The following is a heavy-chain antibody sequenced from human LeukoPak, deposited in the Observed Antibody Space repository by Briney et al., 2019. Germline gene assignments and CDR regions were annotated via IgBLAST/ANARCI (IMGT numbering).Heavy chain of an antibody. D-gene: IGHD5-12*01. V-gene: IGHV3-11*01. Sequence: GGSLRLSCAASGFTFSDYYMNWIRQTPRKGREWLSYISSRGDTMFYADSVRGRFTIARDKAKNSLYLQMNSVRADDTAVYYCASDASGYFWFDPWGQGTLVTVSS. CDR3: ASDASGYFWFDP. CDR2: ISSRGDTM. J-gene: IGHJ5*02. CDR1: GFTFSDYY.